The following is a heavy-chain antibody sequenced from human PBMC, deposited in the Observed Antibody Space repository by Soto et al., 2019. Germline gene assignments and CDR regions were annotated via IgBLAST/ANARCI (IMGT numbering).Heavy chain of an antibody. CDR2: INHSGST. CDR1: GGSFSGYY. J-gene: IGHJ4*02. D-gene: IGHD4-17*01. CDR3: ARGDDYGDSQGLGY. V-gene: IGHV4-34*01. Sequence: QVQLQQWGAGLLKPSETLSLTCAVYGGSFSGYYWSWIRQPPGNGLEWIGEINHSGSTNYNPSLQSRVTISVDAFKNQFSLKLSSVTAADTAVYYCARGDDYGDSQGLGYWGQGTLVTVSS.